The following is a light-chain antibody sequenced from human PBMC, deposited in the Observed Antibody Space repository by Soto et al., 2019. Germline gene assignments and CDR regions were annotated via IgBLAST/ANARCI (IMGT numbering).Light chain of an antibody. CDR3: PLYTRSTSFFV. V-gene: IGLV2-14*01. CDR1: SSDVGGYNY. J-gene: IGLJ1*01. Sequence: QSVLTQPASVSGSPGQSITISCTGTSSDVGGYNYVSWYQQHPGKAPKLMIYDVSNRPSGVSNRFSGSKSGNTASLTISGFRFKEKTVYTVPLYTRSTSFFVFGMGTKVPVL. CDR2: DVS.